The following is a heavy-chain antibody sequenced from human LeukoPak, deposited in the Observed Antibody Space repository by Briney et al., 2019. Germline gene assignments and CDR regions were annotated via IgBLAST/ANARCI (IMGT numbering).Heavy chain of an antibody. D-gene: IGHD3-3*01. J-gene: IGHJ5*02. V-gene: IGHV1-8*02. CDR3: ARGPRRADFWSGYHHWFDP. CDR1: GYSFTNHA. Sequence: GASVKVSCKASGYSFTNHAIHWVRQATGQGLEWMGWMNPNSGNTGYAQKFQGRVTMTRNTSISTAYMELSSLRSEDTAVYYCARGPRRADFWSGYHHWFDPWGQGTLVIVSS. CDR2: MNPNSGNT.